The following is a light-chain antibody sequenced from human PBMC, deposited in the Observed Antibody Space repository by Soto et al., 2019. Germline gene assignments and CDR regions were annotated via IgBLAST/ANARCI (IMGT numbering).Light chain of an antibody. CDR2: DVD. CDR1: SSDVGGYNY. Sequence: QSALTQPASVSGSPGQSINISCTGTSSDVGGYNYVSWYQQHPGRAPKLMIYDVDNRPSGVSNRFSASKSGNTASLTISGLQAEDEANYYCSSYTITDTLVLFGGGTKLTVL. CDR3: SSYTITDTLVL. J-gene: IGLJ2*01. V-gene: IGLV2-14*03.